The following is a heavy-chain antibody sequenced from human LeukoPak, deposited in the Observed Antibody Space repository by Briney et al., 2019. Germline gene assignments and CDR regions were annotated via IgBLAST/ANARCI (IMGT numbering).Heavy chain of an antibody. CDR1: GYSFTNYW. CDR3: ARQKITLVRGVIMTMNWFDP. Sequence: GESLKISCKGSGYSFTNYWIGWVRQMPGKGLEWMGIIYPGDSDTRYSPSFQGQVTISADKSISTAYLQWSSLKASDTAMYYCARQKITLVRGVIMTMNWFDPWGQGTLVTVSS. D-gene: IGHD3-10*01. J-gene: IGHJ5*02. V-gene: IGHV5-51*01. CDR2: IYPGDSDT.